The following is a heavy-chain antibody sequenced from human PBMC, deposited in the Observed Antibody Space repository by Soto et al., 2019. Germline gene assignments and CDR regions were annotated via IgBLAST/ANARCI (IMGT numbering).Heavy chain of an antibody. V-gene: IGHV4-59*01. CDR3: ARSYGDYWYLQH. CDR2: IYYSGST. J-gene: IGHJ1*01. D-gene: IGHD4-17*01. Sequence: SETLSLTCTVSGGSISSYYWSWIRQPPGKGLEWIGYIYYSGSTNYNPSLKSRVTISVDTSKNQFSLKLSSVTAADTAVYYCARSYGDYWYLQHWGQGTLVTVSS. CDR1: GGSISSYY.